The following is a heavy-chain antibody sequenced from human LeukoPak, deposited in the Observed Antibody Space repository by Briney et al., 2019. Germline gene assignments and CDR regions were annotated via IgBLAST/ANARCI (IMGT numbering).Heavy chain of an antibody. CDR1: GFTFSDYY. D-gene: IGHD5-12*01. Sequence: GGSLRLSCAASGFTFSDYYMSWIRQAPGNGLEWVSSISSSSSYMYYADSVKGRFTISRDNAKNSLYLQMNSLRAEDTAVYYCARDLVVATPGRYGVDVWGQGTTVTVSS. V-gene: IGHV3-11*06. CDR2: ISSSSSYM. CDR3: ARDLVVATPGRYGVDV. J-gene: IGHJ6*02.